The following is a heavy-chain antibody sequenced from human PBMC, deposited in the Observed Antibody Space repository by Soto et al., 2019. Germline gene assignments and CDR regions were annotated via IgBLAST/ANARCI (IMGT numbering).Heavy chain of an antibody. CDR3: ARDSGPMYDFWSGYYTN. V-gene: IGHV3-30-3*01. CDR1: GFTFSSYA. Sequence: QVQLVESGGGVVQPGRSLRLSCAASGFTFSSYAMHWVRQAPGKGLEWVAVISYDGSNKYYADSVKGRFTISRDNSKNTLYLQMNSLRAEDTAVYYCARDSGPMYDFWSGYYTNWGQGTLVTVSS. CDR2: ISYDGSNK. J-gene: IGHJ4*02. D-gene: IGHD3-3*01.